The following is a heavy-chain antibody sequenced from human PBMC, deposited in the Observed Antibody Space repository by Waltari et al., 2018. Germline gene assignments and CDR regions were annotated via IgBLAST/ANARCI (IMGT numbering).Heavy chain of an antibody. CDR1: GYSFPSYW. V-gene: IGHV5-51*01. CDR3: ARHASSGWYGGYYYYGMDV. J-gene: IGHJ6*02. CDR2: IFPGDSDT. D-gene: IGHD6-19*01. Sequence: EVQLVQSGAEVKKPGESLKISCKGSGYSFPSYWTGWVRQRPGKGLEWMGSIFPGDSDTRYSPSFQGQVTISADKSISTAYLQWSSLKASDTAMYYCARHASSGWYGGYYYYGMDVWGQGTTVTVSS.